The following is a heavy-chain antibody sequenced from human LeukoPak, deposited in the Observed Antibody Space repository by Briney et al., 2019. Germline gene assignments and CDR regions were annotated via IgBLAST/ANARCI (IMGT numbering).Heavy chain of an antibody. CDR3: AGGGDYGDYYYGMDV. CDR1: GFTFSSYS. CDR2: ISSSSSYI. J-gene: IGHJ6*02. D-gene: IGHD4/OR15-4a*01. V-gene: IGHV3-21*04. Sequence: GGSLRLSCAASGFTFSSYSMNWVRQAPGKGLEWVSSISSSSSYIYYADSVKGRFTISRDNAKNSLYLQMNSLRAEDTAVYYCAGGGDYGDYYYGMDVWGQGTTVTVSS.